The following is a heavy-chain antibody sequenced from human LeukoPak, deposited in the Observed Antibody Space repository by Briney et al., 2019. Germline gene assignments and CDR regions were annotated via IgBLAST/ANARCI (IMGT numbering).Heavy chain of an antibody. Sequence: SETLSLTCAVYGGSFSGYYWSWIRQPPEKGLEWIGEINHSGSTNYNPSLNSRVTISVDTSKNQFSLKLSSVTAADTAVYYCARDSWLDAFDIWGQGTMVTVSS. D-gene: IGHD3-22*01. CDR1: GGSFSGYY. CDR3: ARDSWLDAFDI. J-gene: IGHJ3*02. V-gene: IGHV4-34*01. CDR2: INHSGST.